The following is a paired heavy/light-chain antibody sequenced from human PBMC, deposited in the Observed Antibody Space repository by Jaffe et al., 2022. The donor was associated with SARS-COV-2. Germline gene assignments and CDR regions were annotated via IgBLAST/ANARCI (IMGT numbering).Light chain of an antibody. CDR2: GAS. CDR3: QQSYSSPLT. Sequence: DIQMTQSPSSLSASVGDRVTITCRASQSIATHLNWYQQKPGRAPNLLIYGASSLQSGVPSTFSGSGSGTDFTLTISSLQPDDFATYYCQQSYSSPLTFGGGTKVEIK. J-gene: IGKJ4*01. CDR1: QSIATH. V-gene: IGKV1-39*01.
Heavy chain of an antibody. V-gene: IGHV3-33*01. CDR1: GFIFSSYG. Sequence: QVQLVESGGGVAQPGGSLRLSCAASGFIFSSYGMHWVRQAPGKGLDWVAVIWYDGINQYYADSVKGRFTVSRDNSRNTLFLEMNSLRVEDTGVYYCARGGGGRSGWYRNGMDVWGQGTTVTVSS. CDR2: IWYDGINQ. CDR3: ARGGGGRSGWYRNGMDV. J-gene: IGHJ6*02. D-gene: IGHD6-19*01.